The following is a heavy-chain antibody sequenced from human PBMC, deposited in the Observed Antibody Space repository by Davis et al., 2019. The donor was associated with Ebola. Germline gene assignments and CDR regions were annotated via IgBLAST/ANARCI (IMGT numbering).Heavy chain of an antibody. V-gene: IGHV4-4*02. CDR2: ISQSGGT. CDR3: VRDGCPGGSCYCGDY. CDR1: GASLTSTNW. D-gene: IGHD2-15*01. Sequence: PSETLSLTCAVSGASLTSTNWWAWVRQPPGRGLEWIGEISQSGGTNYNPSLKSRVTMSVDTSKNQFSLRLSSVTAADTAVYYCVRDGCPGGSCYCGDYWGQGTLVTVSS. J-gene: IGHJ4*02.